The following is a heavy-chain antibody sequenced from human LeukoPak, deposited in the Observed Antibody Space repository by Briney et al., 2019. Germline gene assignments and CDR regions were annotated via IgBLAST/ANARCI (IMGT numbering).Heavy chain of an antibody. Sequence: GASVKVSCKASGYTFTTYDINLVRPATGQGLEWMGWRNPNSGNTGYAQKFQGRVTMTRNTSISTAYMELSSLTSEDTAVYYCEVSVRSSGSTFDYWGQGTLVTVSS. CDR1: GYTFTTYD. V-gene: IGHV1-8*01. J-gene: IGHJ4*02. D-gene: IGHD6-19*01. CDR2: RNPNSGNT. CDR3: EVSVRSSGSTFDY.